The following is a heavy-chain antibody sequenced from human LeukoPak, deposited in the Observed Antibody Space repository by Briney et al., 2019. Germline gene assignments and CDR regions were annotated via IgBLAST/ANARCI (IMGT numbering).Heavy chain of an antibody. D-gene: IGHD1-14*01. CDR1: GFTVSSKY. V-gene: IGHV3-66*01. Sequence: GSLRLSCAASGFTVSSKYMSWVRQAPGKGLEWVSVIYSGGSTYYADSVKGRFTISRDNSQNTLYLQMNSLRAEDTAVYYCARDWEGREGTSYGMDVWGQGTTVTVSS. J-gene: IGHJ6*02. CDR2: IYSGGST. CDR3: ARDWEGREGTSYGMDV.